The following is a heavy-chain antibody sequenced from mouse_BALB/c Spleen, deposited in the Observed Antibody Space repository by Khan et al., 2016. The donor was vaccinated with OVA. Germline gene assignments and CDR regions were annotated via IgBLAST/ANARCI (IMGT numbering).Heavy chain of an antibody. CDR3: ARSLFYYDYDWNAMDY. J-gene: IGHJ4*01. CDR1: GFTFSIYT. D-gene: IGHD2-4*01. CDR2: ISSGGGDT. Sequence: EVQLVESGGGLVKPGGSLKLSCAASGFTFSIYTMSWVRQTPEKRLEWVATISSGGGDTYYPDSVKGRFTISRDNAKNNLYMQMSSLRSEDTALYYCARSLFYYDYDWNAMDYWGQGTSVTVSS. V-gene: IGHV5-9*03.